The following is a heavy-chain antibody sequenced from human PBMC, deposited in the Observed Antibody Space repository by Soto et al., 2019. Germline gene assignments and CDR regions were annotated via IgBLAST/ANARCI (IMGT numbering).Heavy chain of an antibody. Sequence: EVQLVESGGGLVQPGGSLRLSCAASGFTFSNYWMYWVRQAPGKGLEWVSRINSDGSVSSHADSVKGRLTISRDNVKNTRYLNMYSLGAEDTAVYYCARGDCVGGTGYALAGSFYYYLDVWGKGTTVTVFS. CDR3: ARGDCVGGTGYALAGSFYYYLDV. V-gene: IGHV3-74*02. CDR2: INSDGSVS. CDR1: GFTFSNYW. J-gene: IGHJ6*03. D-gene: IGHD2-21*01.